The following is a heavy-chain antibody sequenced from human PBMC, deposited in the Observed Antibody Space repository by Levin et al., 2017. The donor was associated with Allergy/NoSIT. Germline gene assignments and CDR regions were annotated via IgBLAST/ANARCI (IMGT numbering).Heavy chain of an antibody. CDR1: GFTFNNYA. CDR3: AKAAIRGSDQPSYFDY. V-gene: IGHV3-23*01. Sequence: GGSLRLSCAASGFTFNNYAMSWVRQAPGKGLEWVSAIINSGVGTYYADSVKGRFTISRDNSKNTMYLQMNSLRAEDTAVYFCAKAAIRGSDQPSYFDYWGQGTLVTASS. J-gene: IGHJ4*02. D-gene: IGHD6-19*01. CDR2: IINSGVGT.